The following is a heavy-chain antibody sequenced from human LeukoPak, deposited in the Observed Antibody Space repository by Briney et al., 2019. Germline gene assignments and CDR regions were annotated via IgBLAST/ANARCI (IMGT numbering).Heavy chain of an antibody. J-gene: IGHJ4*02. CDR3: ARDKVSGPTLLDY. CDR1: EFSFGNYW. CDR2: ISQDGNEF. Sequence: GGSLRLSCAASEFSFGNYWMSWVRQVPGKGPEWVSNISQDGNEFYYVDSVKGRFTISRDNAKKSLYLQMNSLRVEDTAVYYCARDKVSGPTLLDYWGQGTLVTVSS. V-gene: IGHV3-7*01. D-gene: IGHD5/OR15-5a*01.